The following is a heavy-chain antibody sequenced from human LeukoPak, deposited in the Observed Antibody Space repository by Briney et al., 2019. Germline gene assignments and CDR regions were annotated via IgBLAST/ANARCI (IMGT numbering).Heavy chain of an antibody. CDR3: ARSDYNDYRGLGF. J-gene: IGHJ4*02. Sequence: ASVKVSCKASGYAFTSYHIHWMRQAPGQGLGWMGIIIPSSGSTTYAQKFQGRVTMTRDTSTSTVYMELSSLTSDDTAVYFCARSDYNDYRGLGFWGQGTLVTVST. V-gene: IGHV1-46*01. CDR2: IIPSSGST. D-gene: IGHD4-11*01. CDR1: GYAFTSYH.